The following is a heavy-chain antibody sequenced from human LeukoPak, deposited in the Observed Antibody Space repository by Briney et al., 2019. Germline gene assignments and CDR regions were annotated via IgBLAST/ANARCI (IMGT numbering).Heavy chain of an antibody. V-gene: IGHV3-48*04. Sequence: GGSLRLSCAASGFTFSSYSMNWVRQAPGKGLEWVSYISSSGSTIYYADSVKGRFTISRDNAKNSLYLQMNSLRAEDTAVYYCATTLDYGFDYWGQGTLVTVSS. CDR2: ISSSGSTI. D-gene: IGHD4-17*01. J-gene: IGHJ4*02. CDR1: GFTFSSYS. CDR3: ATTLDYGFDY.